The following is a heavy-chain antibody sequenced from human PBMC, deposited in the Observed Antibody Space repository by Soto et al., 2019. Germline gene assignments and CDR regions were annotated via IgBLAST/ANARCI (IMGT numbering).Heavy chain of an antibody. CDR1: GFTFSSYW. CDR3: ARERHEKRYYYYGMDV. CDR2: INSDGSST. J-gene: IGHJ6*02. Sequence: GGSLRLSCAASGFTFSSYWMHWVRQAPGKGLVWVSRINSDGSSTSYADSVKGRFTISRDNAKNTLYLQMNSLRAEDTAVYYCARERHEKRYYYYGMDVWGQGTTVTVSS. V-gene: IGHV3-74*01.